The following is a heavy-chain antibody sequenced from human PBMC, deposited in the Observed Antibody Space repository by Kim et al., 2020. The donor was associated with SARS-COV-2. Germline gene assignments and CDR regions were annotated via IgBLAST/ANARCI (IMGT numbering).Heavy chain of an antibody. CDR2: ISGSGGST. CDR1: GFTFSSYA. J-gene: IGHJ6*02. CDR3: AKDVSRITFFGVVTRGGMDV. Sequence: GGSLRLSCAASGFTFSSYAMSWVRQAPGKGLEWVSAISGSGGSTYYADSVKGRFTISRDNSKNTLYLQMNSLRAEDTAGYYCAKDVSRITFFGVVTRGGMDVWGQGTTVTVSS. V-gene: IGHV3-23*01. D-gene: IGHD3-3*01.